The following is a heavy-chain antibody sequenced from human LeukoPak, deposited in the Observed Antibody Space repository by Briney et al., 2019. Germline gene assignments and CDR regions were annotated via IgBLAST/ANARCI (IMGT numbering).Heavy chain of an antibody. D-gene: IGHD3-3*01. J-gene: IGHJ4*02. CDR1: GFTFSDYY. CDR3: ARSDFWTSHFDY. CDR2: ISSSGSAK. Sequence: GGSLRLSCAASGFTFSDYYMSWIRQAPGKGLEWVSYISSSGSAKYYADSVKGRFTISRDNAKNSLYLQMNSLRAEDTAVYYCARSDFWTSHFDYWGQGALVTVSS. V-gene: IGHV3-11*01.